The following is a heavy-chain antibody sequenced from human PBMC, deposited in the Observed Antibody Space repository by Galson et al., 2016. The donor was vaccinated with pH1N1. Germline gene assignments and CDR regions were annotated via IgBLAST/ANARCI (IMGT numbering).Heavy chain of an antibody. CDR2: INPDSGAT. CDR1: GYTFTAHY. V-gene: IGHV1-2*02. CDR3: ARIARGTSGFDY. Sequence: SVKVSCKASGYTFTAHYVHWVRQAPGQGLEWMGWINPDSGATHYAQNFQGRVTLTRDTSITTVHMELSILRPDDTALYSCARIARGTSGFDYWGQGTLVTVSS. J-gene: IGHJ4*02. D-gene: IGHD3-16*01.